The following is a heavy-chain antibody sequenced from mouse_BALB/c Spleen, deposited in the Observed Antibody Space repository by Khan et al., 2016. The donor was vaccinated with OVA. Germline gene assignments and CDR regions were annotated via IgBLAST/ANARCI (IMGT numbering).Heavy chain of an antibody. Sequence: QVQLKESGAELMKPGASVKISCKATGYTFSSYWIEWVKQRPGHGLEWIGEILPGSGSTRYNEKLKGKATFTADTSSNTAYMQLSSLTSEDSVVYYCARRIRPDWYFDVWGAGTPVTVSS. V-gene: IGHV1-9*01. D-gene: IGHD1-2*01. CDR2: ILPGSGST. CDR1: GYTFSSYW. J-gene: IGHJ1*01. CDR3: ARRIRPDWYFDV.